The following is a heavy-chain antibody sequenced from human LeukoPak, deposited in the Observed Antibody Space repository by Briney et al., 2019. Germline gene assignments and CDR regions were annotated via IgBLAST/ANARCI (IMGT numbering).Heavy chain of an antibody. CDR1: GGSISSYY. V-gene: IGHV4-59*01. J-gene: IGHJ5*02. Sequence: SETLSLTCTVSGGSISSYYWSWIRQPPGKGLEWIGYIYYSGSTNYNPSLKSRVTISVDTSKNQFSLKLSSVTAADTAVYYCARAKKYCSSTSCYAGGRFDPWGQGTLVTVSS. CDR3: ARAKKYCSSTSCYAGGRFDP. CDR2: IYYSGST. D-gene: IGHD2-2*01.